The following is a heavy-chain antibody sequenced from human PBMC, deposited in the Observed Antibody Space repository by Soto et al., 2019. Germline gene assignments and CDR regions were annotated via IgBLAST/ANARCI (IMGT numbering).Heavy chain of an antibody. Sequence: QVQLQESGPGLVKPSGTLSLTCAVSGGSISSSNWWSWVRQPPGKGLEWIGEIYHSGSTNYNPSLKSLVTISVDKSKNQFSLKLSSVTAADTAVYYCATRGYSYVTPFDYWGQGTLVTVSS. CDR3: ATRGYSYVTPFDY. CDR1: GGSISSSNW. D-gene: IGHD5-18*01. CDR2: IYHSGST. V-gene: IGHV4-4*02. J-gene: IGHJ4*02.